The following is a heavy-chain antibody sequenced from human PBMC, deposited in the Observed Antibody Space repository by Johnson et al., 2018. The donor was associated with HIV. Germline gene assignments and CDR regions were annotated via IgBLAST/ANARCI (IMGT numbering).Heavy chain of an antibody. J-gene: IGHJ3*02. V-gene: IGHV3-30*18. CDR2: ISYDGSNK. CDR3: AKDVREYCARAFGSGGYSSSWYLGLGCFDI. CDR1: GFTFSTYG. D-gene: IGHD6-13*01. Sequence: VQLVESGGGVVQPGRSLRLSCAASGFTFSTYGMHWVRQAPGKGLEGVATISYDGSNKYYPDSLKGRFTISRDNSKDTLYLQMNSLRADDTTVYYCAKDVREYCARAFGSGGYSSSWYLGLGCFDIWGQGTMVTVSS.